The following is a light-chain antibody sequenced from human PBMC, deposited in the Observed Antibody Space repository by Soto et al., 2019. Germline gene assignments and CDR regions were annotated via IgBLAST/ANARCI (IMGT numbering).Light chain of an antibody. CDR1: SSDAGGYNY. J-gene: IGLJ1*01. Sequence: QSVLTQPASVSGSPGQSIAISCTGTSSDAGGYNYVSWYQQHPGKAPKVMIYDVSNRPSGVSNRFSGSKNGNTASLTTSGLQAEDEADYYCSSYTSSSTPVFGPVTKLTVL. CDR3: SSYTSSSTPV. V-gene: IGLV2-14*03. CDR2: DVS.